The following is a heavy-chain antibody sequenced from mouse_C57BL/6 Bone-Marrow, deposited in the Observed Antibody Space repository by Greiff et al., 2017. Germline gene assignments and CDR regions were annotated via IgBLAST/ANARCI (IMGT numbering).Heavy chain of an antibody. V-gene: IGHV5-4*01. CDR2: ISDGGSYT. CDR1: GFTFSSYA. Sequence: EVKLMESGGGLVKPGGSLKLSCAASGFTFSSYAMSWVRQTPEKRLEWVASISDGGSYTYYPDTVKGRFTISRDNAKNNLYLQMSHLKSEDTAMYYCSRDSYWCFDVWGRGTTITVSA. CDR3: SRDSYWCFDV. J-gene: IGHJ1*03.